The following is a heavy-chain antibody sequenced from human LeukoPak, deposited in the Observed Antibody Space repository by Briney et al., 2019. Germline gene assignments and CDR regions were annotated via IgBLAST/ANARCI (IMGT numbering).Heavy chain of an antibody. V-gene: IGHV1-18*01. Sequence: GASVKVSCKASGYTFTSYGISWVRQAPGQGLEWMGWISAYNGNTNYAQKLQGRVTMTTDTSTSTAYMELRSLRSDDTAVYYCARGGEHYDILTGYRYYYYMDVWGKGTTVTISS. J-gene: IGHJ6*03. CDR1: GYTFTSYG. CDR3: ARGGEHYDILTGYRYYYYMDV. CDR2: ISAYNGNT. D-gene: IGHD3-9*01.